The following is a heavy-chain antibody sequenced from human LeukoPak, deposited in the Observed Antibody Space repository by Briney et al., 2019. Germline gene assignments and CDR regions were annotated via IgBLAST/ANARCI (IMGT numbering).Heavy chain of an antibody. V-gene: IGHV1-2*02. CDR1: EYTFTGYY. CDR2: INPNSGGT. Sequence: ASVKVSCKGSEYTFTGYYMHWVRQAPGQGLEWMGWINPNSGGTNYAQKFQGRVTMTRDTSISTAYMELSRLRSDDTAVYYCARGRWFPKAFDIWGQGTMVTVSS. D-gene: IGHD4-23*01. J-gene: IGHJ3*02. CDR3: ARGRWFPKAFDI.